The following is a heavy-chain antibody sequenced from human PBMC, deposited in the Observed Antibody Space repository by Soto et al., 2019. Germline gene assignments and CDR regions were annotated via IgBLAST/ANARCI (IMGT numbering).Heavy chain of an antibody. CDR3: ARDHGYYDSSGPMTLWY. V-gene: IGHV4-30-2*01. J-gene: IGHJ4*02. CDR2: IYHSGST. CDR1: GGSISSGGYS. Sequence: PSETLSLTCAVSGGSISSGGYSWSWIRQPPGKGLEWIGYIYHSGSTYYNPSLKSRVTISVDRSKNQFSLKLSSVTAADTAVYYCARDHGYYDSSGPMTLWYWGQGTLVTVSS. D-gene: IGHD3-22*01.